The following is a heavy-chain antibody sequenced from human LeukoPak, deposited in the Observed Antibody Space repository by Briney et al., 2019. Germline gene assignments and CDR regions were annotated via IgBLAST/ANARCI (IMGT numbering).Heavy chain of an antibody. J-gene: IGHJ4*02. Sequence: PGGSLRLSCAASGFTFSSYGMHWVRQAPGKGLEWVAFIRYDGSNKYYADSVKGRFTISRDNSKNTLYLQMNSLRAEDTAVYYCAKDLTTMVTHLTFDYWGQGTLVTVSS. CDR3: AKDLTTMVTHLTFDY. D-gene: IGHD4-23*01. V-gene: IGHV3-30*02. CDR2: IRYDGSNK. CDR1: GFTFSSYG.